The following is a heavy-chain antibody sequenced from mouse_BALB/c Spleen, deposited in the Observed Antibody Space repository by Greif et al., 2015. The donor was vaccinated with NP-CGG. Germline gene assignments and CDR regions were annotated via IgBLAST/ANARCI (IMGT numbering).Heavy chain of an antibody. D-gene: IGHD2-4*01. Sequence: VQLQQSGAELVRPGALVKLSCKASGFNIKDYYMHWVKQRPEQGLEWIGWIDPENGNTIYDPKFQGKASITADTSSNTAYLQLSSLTSEDAAVYYCGRYDYDGGFAYWGQGALVTVSA. CDR2: IDPENGNT. CDR3: GRYDYDGGFAY. V-gene: IGHV14-1*02. J-gene: IGHJ3*01. CDR1: GFNIKDYY.